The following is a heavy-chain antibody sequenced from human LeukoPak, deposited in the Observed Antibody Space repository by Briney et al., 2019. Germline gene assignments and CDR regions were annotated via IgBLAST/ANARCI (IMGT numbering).Heavy chain of an antibody. J-gene: IGHJ4*02. D-gene: IGHD3-22*01. V-gene: IGHV1-24*01. CDR3: ATVLLGYYDSSGYYSLDY. CDR1: GYTFTSYG. CDR2: FDPEDGET. Sequence: ASVKVSCKASGYTFTSYGISWVRQAPGKGLEWMGGFDPEDGETIYAQKFQGRVTMTEDTSTDTAYMELSSLRSEDTAVYYCATVLLGYYDSSGYYSLDYWGQGTLVTVSS.